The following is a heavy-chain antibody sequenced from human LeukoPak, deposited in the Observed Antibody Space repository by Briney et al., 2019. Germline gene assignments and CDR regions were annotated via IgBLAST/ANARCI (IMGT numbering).Heavy chain of an antibody. CDR1: GYTFTGCY. V-gene: IGHV1-2*02. D-gene: IGHD4-17*01. CDR2: INPNSGGT. Sequence: ASVKVSCKASGYTFTGCYMHWVRQAPGQGLEWMGWINPNSGGTNYAQKFQGRVTMTRDTSISTAYMALSRLRSDDTAVYYCARDKGDYGDYSPYYYYYGMDVWGQGTTVTVSS. CDR3: ARDKGDYGDYSPYYYYYGMDV. J-gene: IGHJ6*02.